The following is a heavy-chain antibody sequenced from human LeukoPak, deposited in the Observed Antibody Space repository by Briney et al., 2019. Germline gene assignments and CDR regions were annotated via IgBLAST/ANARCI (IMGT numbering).Heavy chain of an antibody. D-gene: IGHD3-22*01. CDR3: AKGPQLGSGYHPDY. CDR1: GFTFSSYA. Sequence: GESLRLSCAASGFTFSSYALTWVRQAPGKGLEWVSTITGSDDRTYSAGSVKGRFTIFRDYSKNTLHLQLNSLRAEDTAIYYCAKGPQLGSGYHPDYWGQGTLVTVSS. V-gene: IGHV3-23*01. J-gene: IGHJ4*02. CDR2: ITGSDDRT.